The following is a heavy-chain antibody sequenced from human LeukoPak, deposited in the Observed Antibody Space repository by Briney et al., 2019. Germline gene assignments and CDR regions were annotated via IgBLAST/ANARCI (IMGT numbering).Heavy chain of an antibody. V-gene: IGHV4-4*07. Sequence: SETLSLTCTVSGGSISSFYWSWIRQPAGKGLEWIGRIYASGSTTYNPSLKSRVTMSVDTSKNQFSLNLGSVTAADTAVYYCARDYSASDIWRFPAPKYYYYMDVWGKGTTVTVSS. CDR1: GGSISSFY. J-gene: IGHJ6*03. D-gene: IGHD3-9*01. CDR3: ARDYSASDIWRFPAPKYYYYMDV. CDR2: IYASGST.